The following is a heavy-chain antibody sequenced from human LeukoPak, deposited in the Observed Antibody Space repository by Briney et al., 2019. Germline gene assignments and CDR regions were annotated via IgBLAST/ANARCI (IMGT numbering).Heavy chain of an antibody. CDR3: ARGVRWFPY. D-gene: IGHD3-10*01. CDR1: GGSFSGYY. J-gene: IGHJ4*02. Sequence: PSETLSLTCAVYGGSFSGYYWSWIRQPPGKGLEWIGEINHSGSTNYNPSLKSRVTISVDTSKNQFSLKLSSVTAADAAVYYCARGVRWFPYWGQGTLVTVSS. V-gene: IGHV4-34*01. CDR2: INHSGST.